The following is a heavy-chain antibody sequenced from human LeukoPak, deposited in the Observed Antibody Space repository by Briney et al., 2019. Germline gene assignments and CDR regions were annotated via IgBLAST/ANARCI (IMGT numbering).Heavy chain of an antibody. V-gene: IGHV4-59*12. J-gene: IGHJ4*02. CDR1: GGSISSYY. D-gene: IGHD1-1*01. CDR3: ARPRRKLERRTFDY. Sequence: SETLSLTCTVSGGSISSYYWSWIRQPPGKGLEWIGYIYYSGSTNYNPSLKSRVTISVDTSKNQFSLKLSSVTAADTAVYYCARPRRKLERRTFDYWGQGTLVTVSS. CDR2: IYYSGST.